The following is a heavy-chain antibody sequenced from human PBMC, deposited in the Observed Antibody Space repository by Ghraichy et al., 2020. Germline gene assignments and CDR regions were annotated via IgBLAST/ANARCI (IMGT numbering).Heavy chain of an antibody. Sequence: SETLSLTCTVSGGSISSYYWSWIRQPPGKGLEWIGYIYYSGSTNYNPSLKSRVTISVDTSKNQFSLKLSSVTAADTAVYYCARQNEAYHPGYCSSTSCATTFDIWGQGTMVTVSS. CDR3: ARQNEAYHPGYCSSTSCATTFDI. V-gene: IGHV4-59*08. CDR1: GGSISSYY. CDR2: IYYSGST. J-gene: IGHJ3*02. D-gene: IGHD2-2*01.